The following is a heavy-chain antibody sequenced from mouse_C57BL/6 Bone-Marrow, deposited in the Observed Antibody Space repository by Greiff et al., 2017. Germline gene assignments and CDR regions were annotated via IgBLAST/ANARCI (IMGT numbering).Heavy chain of an antibody. Sequence: VQRVESGAELARPGASVKLSCKASGYTFTSYGISWVKQRTGQGLEWIREIYPRSGNTYYNEKFKGKATLTADKSSSTAYMELRSLTSEDSAVYFCLYYYGSSPGAYWGQGTLVTVSA. D-gene: IGHD1-1*01. CDR2: IYPRSGNT. V-gene: IGHV1-81*01. CDR1: GYTFTSYG. CDR3: LYYYGSSPGAY. J-gene: IGHJ3*01.